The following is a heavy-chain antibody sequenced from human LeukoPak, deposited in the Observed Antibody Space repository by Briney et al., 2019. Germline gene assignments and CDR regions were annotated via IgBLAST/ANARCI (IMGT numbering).Heavy chain of an antibody. D-gene: IGHD3-10*02. CDR3: ARVVRGSNYYYGMDV. CDR1: GGTFSSYA. CDR2: IIPILSIA. Sequence: SVKVSCKASGGTFSSYAISWVRQAPGQGLEWMGRIIPILSIANYAQKFQGRVTIIADKATSTAYMELSSLRSEDTAVYYCARVVRGSNYYYGMDVWGQGTTVAVSS. V-gene: IGHV1-69*04. J-gene: IGHJ6*02.